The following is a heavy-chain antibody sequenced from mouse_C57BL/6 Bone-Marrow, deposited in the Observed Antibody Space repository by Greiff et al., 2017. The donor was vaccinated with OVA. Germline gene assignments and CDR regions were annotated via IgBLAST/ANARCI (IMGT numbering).Heavy chain of an antibody. CDR3: ARHEGGETFAY. CDR1: GFTFSSYG. D-gene: IGHD2-13*01. J-gene: IGHJ3*01. Sequence: EVKLVESGGDLVKPGGSLKLSCAASGFTFSSYGMSWVRQTPDKRLEWVATISSGGSYTYYPDSVKGRFTISRDNAKNTLYLQMSSLKSEDTAMYYCARHEGGETFAYWGQGTLVTVSA. V-gene: IGHV5-6*01. CDR2: ISSGGSYT.